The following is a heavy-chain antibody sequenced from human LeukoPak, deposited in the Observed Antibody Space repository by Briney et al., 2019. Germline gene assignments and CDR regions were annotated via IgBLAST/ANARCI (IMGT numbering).Heavy chain of an antibody. CDR1: GFIFGDYA. Sequence: KTGGSLRLSCIASGFIFGDYAMSWFRQAPGKGLEWIGFIRSKAYGGTTEYAASVKGGFTISRDDSETIAYLQMSSLKTEDTAVYYCTRGLRWDYAFDIWGQGTMVTVSS. CDR2: IRSKAYGGTT. CDR3: TRGLRWDYAFDI. D-gene: IGHD4-23*01. J-gene: IGHJ3*02. V-gene: IGHV3-49*05.